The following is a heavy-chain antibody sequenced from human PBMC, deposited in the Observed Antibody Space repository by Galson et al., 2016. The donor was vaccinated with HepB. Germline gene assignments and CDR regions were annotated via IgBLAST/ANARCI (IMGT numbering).Heavy chain of an antibody. CDR1: GFTFSSYA. CDR3: AKDRAGGIVGATV. Sequence: SLRLSCAASGFTFSSYAMSWVRQAPGKGLEWVSAISGSGGSTYYADSVKGRFTISRDNSKNTLYLQMNSLRAEDTAVYYCAKDRAGGIVGATVWGQGTLVTVSS. V-gene: IGHV3-23*01. J-gene: IGHJ4*02. D-gene: IGHD1-26*01. CDR2: ISGSGGST.